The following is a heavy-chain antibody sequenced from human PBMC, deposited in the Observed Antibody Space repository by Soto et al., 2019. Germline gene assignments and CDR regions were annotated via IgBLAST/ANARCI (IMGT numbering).Heavy chain of an antibody. V-gene: IGHV4-30-4*01. D-gene: IGHD1-20*01. CDR2: INYSGRT. CDR3: AMFSAVYKDYGVDV. J-gene: IGHJ6*04. CDR1: GGSISSSYYY. Sequence: QVQLQESGPGLVKPSQTLSLTCTVSGGSISSSYYYWSWIRQPPGKGLEWIGYINYSGRTYYNPCLKSRHTLTLEPYNSQCSRGLSSVTATDTGVYFGAMFSAVYKDYGVDVWGKGTTVTVSS.